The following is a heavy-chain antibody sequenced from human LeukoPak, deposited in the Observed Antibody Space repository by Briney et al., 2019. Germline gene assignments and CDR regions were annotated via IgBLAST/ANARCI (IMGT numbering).Heavy chain of an antibody. CDR1: GFTFSSYA. V-gene: IGHV3-23*01. CDR3: AKDRGYCSSTSCYDDAFDI. J-gene: IGHJ3*02. CDR2: ISGSGGST. Sequence: PGGSLRLSCVVSGFTFSSYAMSWVRQAPGKGLEWVSGISGSGGSTYYADSVKGRFTISRDNIKNTLYLQMNSLRAEDTAVYYCAKDRGYCSSTSCYDDAFDIWGQGTMVTVSS. D-gene: IGHD2-2*01.